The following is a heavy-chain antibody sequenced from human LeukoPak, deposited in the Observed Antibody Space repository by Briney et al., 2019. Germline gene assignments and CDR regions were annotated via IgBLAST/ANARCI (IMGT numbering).Heavy chain of an antibody. CDR1: GYTFTNNW. V-gene: IGHV1-2*02. CDR2: IIPNSGGT. CDR3: ARLALINWNYGEDFDY. J-gene: IGHJ4*02. Sequence: ASVKVSCKAFGYTFTNNWMHWVRQAPGQGLEWMGWIIPNSGGTNYAQKFQGRVTMTRDTSISTAYMELSRLRSDDTAVYYCARLALINWNYGEDFDYWGQGTLVTVSS. D-gene: IGHD1-7*01.